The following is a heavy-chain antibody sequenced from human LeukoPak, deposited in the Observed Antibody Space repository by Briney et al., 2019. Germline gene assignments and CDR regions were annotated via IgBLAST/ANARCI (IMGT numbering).Heavy chain of an antibody. CDR2: IKQDGSEK. J-gene: IGHJ4*02. CDR3: ARGNYDSGGYYYFFDY. Sequence: GGSLRLSCAASGFTFSSYWMNWVRQAPGKGLEWVANIKQDGSEKYYVDSVKGRFTISRDNAKNSLYLQMNSLRAEDTAVYYCARGNYDSGGYYYFFDYWGQGTLVTVSS. V-gene: IGHV3-7*04. D-gene: IGHD3-22*01. CDR1: GFTFSSYW.